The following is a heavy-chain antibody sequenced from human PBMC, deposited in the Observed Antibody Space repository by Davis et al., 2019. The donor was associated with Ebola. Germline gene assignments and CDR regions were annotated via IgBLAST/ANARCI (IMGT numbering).Heavy chain of an antibody. CDR1: GYTFTSYG. CDR3: ARGMTLSSSFGHWFDP. J-gene: IGHJ5*02. D-gene: IGHD6-6*01. CDR2: MNPNSGNT. Sequence: ASVKVSCKASGYTFTSYGISWVRQAPGQGLEWMGWMNPNSGNTGYAQKFQGRVTITRNTSISTAYMELSSLRSEDTAVYYCARGMTLSSSFGHWFDPWGQGTLVTVSS. V-gene: IGHV1-8*03.